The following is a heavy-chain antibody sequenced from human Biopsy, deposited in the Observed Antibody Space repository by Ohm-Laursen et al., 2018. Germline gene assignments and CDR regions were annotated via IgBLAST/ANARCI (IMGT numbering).Heavy chain of an antibody. CDR1: GYTFGNYG. CDR2: ISVYNGNT. Sequence: SVKVSCKASGYTFGNYGISWVRQAPGQGLERMGWISVYNGNTDYPHKFQGRVTLTADTSTSTAYMELRSLTSDDTAIYYCARDVVGRGASFFDFWGQGTSVTVSS. V-gene: IGHV1-18*01. J-gene: IGHJ4*02. D-gene: IGHD1-26*01. CDR3: ARDVVGRGASFFDF.